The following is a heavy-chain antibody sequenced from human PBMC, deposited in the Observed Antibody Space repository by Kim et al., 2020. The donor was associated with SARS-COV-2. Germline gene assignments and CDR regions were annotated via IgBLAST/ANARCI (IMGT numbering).Heavy chain of an antibody. CDR2: ISSSSSYI. V-gene: IGHV3-21*01. J-gene: IGHJ5*02. Sequence: GGSLRLSCAASGFTFSSYSMNWVRQAPGKGLEWVSSISSSSSYIYYADSVKGRFTISRDNAKNSLYLQMNSLRAEDTAVYYCARGYNSDQGYDILTGYPWFDPWGQGTLVTVSS. D-gene: IGHD3-9*01. CDR3: ARGYNSDQGYDILTGYPWFDP. CDR1: GFTFSSYS.